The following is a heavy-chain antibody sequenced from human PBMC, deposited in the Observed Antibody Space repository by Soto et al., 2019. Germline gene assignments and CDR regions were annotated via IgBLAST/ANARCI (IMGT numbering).Heavy chain of an antibody. CDR2: TKDKAYSYTT. J-gene: IGHJ4*02. D-gene: IGHD3-10*01. CDR1: GFSLSDLF. V-gene: IGHV3-72*01. CDR3: ASIRGVFGY. Sequence: EVQLVESGGDLVQPGGSLRLSCAASGFSLSDLFIDWVRQAPGQGLEWIGRTKDKAYSYTTEYAASMKGRFTIPRDGSRNSLSLQMSSLTTEDTAVYYCASIRGVFGYWGQGTLVTVSS.